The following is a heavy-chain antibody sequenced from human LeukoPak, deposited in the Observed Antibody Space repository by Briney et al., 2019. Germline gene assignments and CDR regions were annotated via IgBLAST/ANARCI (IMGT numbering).Heavy chain of an antibody. V-gene: IGHV3-11*01. CDR1: GFTFSDYY. D-gene: IGHD6-19*01. J-gene: IGHJ6*02. CDR2: ISSSGSTI. CDR3: AREGVAVAGHTTSGYYGMDV. Sequence: GGSLRLSCAASGFTFSDYYMSWIRQAPGKGLEWVSYISSSGSTIYYADSVKGRFTISRDNAKNSLYLQMNSLRAEDTAVYYCAREGVAVAGHTTSGYYGMDVWGQGTTVTVSS.